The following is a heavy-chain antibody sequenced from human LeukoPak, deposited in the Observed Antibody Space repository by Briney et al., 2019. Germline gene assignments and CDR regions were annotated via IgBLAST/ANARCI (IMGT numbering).Heavy chain of an antibody. CDR2: ISWNSGSI. D-gene: IGHD2-15*01. V-gene: IGHV3-9*03. J-gene: IGHJ4*02. CDR1: GFTFDDYA. Sequence: GGSLRLSCAASGFTFDDYAMHWVRQAPGKGLEWVSGISWNSGSIGYADSVKGRFTISRDNAKNSLYLQMNSLRAEDMALYYCAKEVAGMGFDYWGQGTLVTVSS. CDR3: AKEVAGMGFDY.